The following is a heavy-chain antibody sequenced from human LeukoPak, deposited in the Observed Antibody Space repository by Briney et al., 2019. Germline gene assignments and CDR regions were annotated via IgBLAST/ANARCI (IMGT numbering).Heavy chain of an antibody. CDR1: GFTFSSYA. CDR3: AKNYDILTGHFDY. V-gene: IGHV3-23*01. CDR2: ISGSGGST. D-gene: IGHD3-9*01. J-gene: IGHJ4*02. Sequence: GGSLRLSCAASGFTFSSYAMSWVRRAPGKGLEWVSAISGSGGSTYYADSVKGRFTISRDNSKNTLYLQMNSLRAEDTAVYYCAKNYDILTGHFDYWGQGTLVTVSS.